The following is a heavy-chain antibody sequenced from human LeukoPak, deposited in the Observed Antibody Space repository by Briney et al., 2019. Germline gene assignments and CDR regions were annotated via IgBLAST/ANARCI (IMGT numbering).Heavy chain of an antibody. CDR3: ARDLVNEYDYAMGYDY. V-gene: IGHV1-3*01. CDR1: GYTFTSYA. Sequence: GASVKVSCKASGYTFTSYAMHWVRQAPGQRLEWMGWINAGNGNTKYSQKFQGRVTITRDTSASTAYMELSSLRSEDTAVYYCARDLVNEYDYAMGYDYWGQGTLVTVSS. CDR2: INAGNGNT. D-gene: IGHD3-16*01. J-gene: IGHJ4*02.